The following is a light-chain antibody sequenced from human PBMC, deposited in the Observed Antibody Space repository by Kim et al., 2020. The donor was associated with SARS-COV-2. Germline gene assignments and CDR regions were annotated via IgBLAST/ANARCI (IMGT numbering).Light chain of an antibody. Sequence: GQSVTISCTGPSSDVGGYNYVSCYQQHPGKAPKLMIYDVSKRPSGVPDRFSGSKSGNTASLTISGLQAEDEADYYCCSYAGSYGVVFGGGTQLTVL. CDR3: CSYAGSYGVV. CDR1: SSDVGGYNY. CDR2: DVS. J-gene: IGLJ2*01. V-gene: IGLV2-11*01.